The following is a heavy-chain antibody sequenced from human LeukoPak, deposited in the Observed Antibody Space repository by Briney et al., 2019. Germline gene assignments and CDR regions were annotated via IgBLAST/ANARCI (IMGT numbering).Heavy chain of an antibody. V-gene: IGHV4-59*01. CDR2: IYYNGNT. Sequence: PSETLSLTCSVSDGSINSYYWNWIRRPPGKGLEWIGYIYYNGNTNYSPSLRSRVTMSVDTSKNLFSLKVSSVTAADTAVYYCARGYDSSGYYYDGRVFDYWGQGTLVTVSS. J-gene: IGHJ4*02. CDR3: ARGYDSSGYYYDGRVFDY. CDR1: DGSINSYY. D-gene: IGHD3-22*01.